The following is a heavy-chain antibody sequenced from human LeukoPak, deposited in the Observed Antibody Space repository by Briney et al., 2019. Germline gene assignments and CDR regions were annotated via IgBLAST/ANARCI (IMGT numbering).Heavy chain of an antibody. CDR3: ARRRNFAEIDY. Sequence: PSETLSLTCAVYGGSFSGYYWSWIRQPPGKGLEWIGEINHSGSTNYNPSLKSRVTISVDTSKNQFSLKLSSVTAADTAVYYCARRRNFAEIDYWGQGTLVTVSS. V-gene: IGHV4-34*01. D-gene: IGHD1-7*01. J-gene: IGHJ4*02. CDR2: INHSGST. CDR1: GGSFSGYY.